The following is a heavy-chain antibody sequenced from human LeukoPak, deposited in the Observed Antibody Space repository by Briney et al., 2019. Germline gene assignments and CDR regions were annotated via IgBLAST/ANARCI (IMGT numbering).Heavy chain of an antibody. CDR1: GGSISSYY. D-gene: IGHD3-10*01. CDR3: ARLSNYYGSGSYYNSVLYYFDY. CDR2: IYYSGST. Sequence: SETLSLTCTVSGGSISSYYWSWIRQPPGKGLEWIGYIYYSGSTNYNPSLKSRVTISVDTSKNQFSLKLSSVTAADTAVYYCARLSNYYGSGSYYNSVLYYFDYWGQGTLVTVSS. V-gene: IGHV4-59*12. J-gene: IGHJ4*02.